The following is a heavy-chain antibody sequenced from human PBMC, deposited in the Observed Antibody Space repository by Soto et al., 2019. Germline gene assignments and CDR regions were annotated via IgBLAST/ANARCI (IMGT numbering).Heavy chain of an antibody. Sequence: QMQLVESGGGVVQPGRSLRLSCAASGLTFSNYGMHWVRQAPGKGLEWVAIIWYDGSNKYYADSVKGRFTISRDNSKNTVYLQMNSLRAEDTAMYYCAAGEPLDYRGQGTLVTVSS. CDR3: AAGEPLDY. CDR1: GLTFSNYG. V-gene: IGHV3-33*01. J-gene: IGHJ4*02. CDR2: IWYDGSNK. D-gene: IGHD3-10*01.